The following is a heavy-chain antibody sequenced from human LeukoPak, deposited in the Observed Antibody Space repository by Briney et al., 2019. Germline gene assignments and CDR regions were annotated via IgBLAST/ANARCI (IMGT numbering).Heavy chain of an antibody. J-gene: IGHJ3*02. D-gene: IGHD2-15*01. CDR1: GYTFTGYY. CDR2: INPNSGGT. CDR3: ARVRRGPIAFDI. V-gene: IGHV1-2*06. Sequence: GASVKVSCKASGYTFTGYYMHWVRQAPGQGLEWMGRINPNSGGTSYAQKFQGRVTMTRDTPISTAYMELSRLRSDDTAVYYCARVRRGPIAFDIWGQGTMVTVSS.